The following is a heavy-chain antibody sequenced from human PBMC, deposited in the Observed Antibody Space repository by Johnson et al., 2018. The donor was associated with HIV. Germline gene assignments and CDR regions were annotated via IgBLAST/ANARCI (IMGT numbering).Heavy chain of an antibody. CDR3: AREFLPYGSGSYYSYGAFDI. J-gene: IGHJ3*02. CDR2: IRYDGSNK. CDR1: GFIFSSYD. D-gene: IGHD3-10*01. V-gene: IGHV3-30*02. Sequence: VQLVESGGGVVQPGESLRLSCAASGFIFSSYDMHWVRQAPGKGLEWVAFIRYDGSNKYYADSVKGRFTISRDNSKNTLYLQMNSLRAEDTAVYYCAREFLPYGSGSYYSYGAFDIWGQGTMVTVSS.